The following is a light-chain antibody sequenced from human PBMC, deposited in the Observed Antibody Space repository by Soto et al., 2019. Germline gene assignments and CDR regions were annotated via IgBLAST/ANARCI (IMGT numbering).Light chain of an antibody. CDR1: SSNIGAGYD. Sequence: QSVLTQPPSVSGAPGQRVTISCTGSSSNIGAGYDVHWYQQLPGTAPKLLIYGNSNRPSGVPDRFSGSKSGTSASLAITGLQAEDEAEYYCQSYDSSLSCVVFGGGTKVTVL. CDR3: QSYDSSLSCVV. CDR2: GNS. V-gene: IGLV1-40*01. J-gene: IGLJ2*01.